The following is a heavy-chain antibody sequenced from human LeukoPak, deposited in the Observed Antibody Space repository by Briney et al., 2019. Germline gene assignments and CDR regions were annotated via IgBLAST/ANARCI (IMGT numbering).Heavy chain of an antibody. CDR2: INHSGST. Sequence: PPETLSLTCAVYGGSFSGYYWSWIRQPPGKGLEWIGEINHSGSTNYNPSLKSRVTISVDTSKNQFSLKLSSVTAADTAVYYCASYRWLQFDYWGQGTLVTVSS. J-gene: IGHJ4*02. CDR3: ASYRWLQFDY. CDR1: GGSFSGYY. V-gene: IGHV4-34*01. D-gene: IGHD5-24*01.